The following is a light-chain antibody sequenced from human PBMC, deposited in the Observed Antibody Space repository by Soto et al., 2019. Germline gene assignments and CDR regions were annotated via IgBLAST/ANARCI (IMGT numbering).Light chain of an antibody. CDR3: AAWDDSLSGRYV. Sequence: QPVLTQPPSASGTPGQRVTISCSGSSSNIGNNYVFWYLQLPGTAPKLLIYRNNQRPSGVPDRISGSKSGTSASLAISGLRSEDEADYYCAAWDDSLSGRYVFGTGTKVTVL. CDR1: SSNIGNNY. CDR2: RNN. J-gene: IGLJ1*01. V-gene: IGLV1-47*01.